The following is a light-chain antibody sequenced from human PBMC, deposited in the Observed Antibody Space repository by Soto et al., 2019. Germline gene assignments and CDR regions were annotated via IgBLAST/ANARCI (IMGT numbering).Light chain of an antibody. Sequence: QSVLTQPASVSGSPGQSITISCTGTSTDVTIHNLVSWYQQHPGKAPKLLIFEVNKRPSGVSSRFSGSKYGNTASLTISGLQAVDEADYYCCSYSGSYVFGSGTKLTVL. CDR3: CSYSGSYV. V-gene: IGLV2-23*02. CDR1: STDVTIHNL. CDR2: EVN. J-gene: IGLJ1*01.